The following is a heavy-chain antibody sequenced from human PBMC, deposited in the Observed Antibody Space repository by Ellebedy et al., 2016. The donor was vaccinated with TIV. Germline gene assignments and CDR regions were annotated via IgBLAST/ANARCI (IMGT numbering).Heavy chain of an antibody. CDR2: IYPGDSHT. J-gene: IGHJ4*02. V-gene: IGHV5-51*01. CDR3: ARLGPSYGDY. D-gene: IGHD4-17*01. Sequence: GGSLRLSCKGSGYSFTSYWIGWVRQMPGKGLEWMGIIYPGDSHTRYSPSFQGQVTISADKSISTAYLQRSSLKASDTAMYYCARLGPSYGDYWGQGTLVTVSS. CDR1: GYSFTSYW.